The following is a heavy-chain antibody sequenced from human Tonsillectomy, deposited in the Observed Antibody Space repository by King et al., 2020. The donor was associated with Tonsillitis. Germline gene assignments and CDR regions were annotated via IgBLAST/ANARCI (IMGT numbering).Heavy chain of an antibody. V-gene: IGHV1-2*02. CDR3: ARDELVRGGVVDY. J-gene: IGHJ4*02. Sequence: QLVQSGAEVKKPGASVKVSCKASGYTFTGYYMHWVRQAPGQGLEWMGWINPNSGCTNYAQKFQGRVTMTRDTSISTAYMEVSRLRSDDTAVYYCARDELVRGGVVDYWGQGTLVTVSS. CDR2: INPNSGCT. CDR1: GYTFTGYY. D-gene: IGHD1-1*01.